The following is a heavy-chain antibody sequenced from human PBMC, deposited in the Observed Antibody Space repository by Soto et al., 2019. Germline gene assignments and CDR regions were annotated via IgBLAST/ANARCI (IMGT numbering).Heavy chain of an antibody. CDR3: ARDLNYYGSASYDRRGFDY. J-gene: IGHJ4*02. CDR2: IWYDGSNK. D-gene: IGHD3-10*01. V-gene: IGHV3-33*01. CDR1: GFTFSSYG. Sequence: VQLVESGGGVVQPGRSLRLSCAASGFTFSSYGMHWVRQAPGKGLEWVAVIWYDGSNKYYADSVKGRFTISRDNSKNTLYRQMNSLRAEDTAVYYCARDLNYYGSASYDRRGFDYWGQGTLVTVSS.